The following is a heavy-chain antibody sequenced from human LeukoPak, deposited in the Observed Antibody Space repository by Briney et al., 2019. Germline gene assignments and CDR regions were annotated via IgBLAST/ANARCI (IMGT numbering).Heavy chain of an antibody. D-gene: IGHD6-13*01. V-gene: IGHV4-39*07. CDR2: IYYSGRT. J-gene: IGHJ5*02. CDR1: GVSISSTGYY. CDR3: ARGGYSSSFSWFDP. Sequence: SETLSLTCTVSGVSISSTGYYWAWIRQPPGKGLEWIGSIYYSGRTYYNPSLNSRVTTSVDTSKNQFSLKLISVTAADTAVYYCARGGYSSSFSWFDPWGQGTLVTVSS.